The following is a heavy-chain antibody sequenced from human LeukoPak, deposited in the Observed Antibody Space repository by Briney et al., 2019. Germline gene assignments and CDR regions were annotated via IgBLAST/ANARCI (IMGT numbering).Heavy chain of an antibody. CDR1: GGSFSGYY. V-gene: IGHV4-34*01. J-gene: IGHJ4*02. CDR2: INHSGST. Sequence: SETLSLTCAVYGGSFSGYYWSWIRQPPGKGLEWIGEINHSGSTNYNPSLKSRVTISVDTSKNQFSLKLSSVTAADTAVYYCARGPHCSSTSCYPFDYWGQGTLVTVSS. CDR3: ARGPHCSSTSCYPFDY. D-gene: IGHD2-2*01.